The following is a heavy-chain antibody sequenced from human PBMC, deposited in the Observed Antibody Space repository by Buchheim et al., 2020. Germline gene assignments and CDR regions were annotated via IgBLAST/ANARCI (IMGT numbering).Heavy chain of an antibody. Sequence: EVQLLESGGGLVQPGGSLRLSCAASGFTFSSYAMSWVRQAPGKGLEWVSGISGSGGDTYYPDSVKGRFTISRANSKNTLYLKMNSLRAEDTAIYYCAKDQRVDIAMVTGFDYWGQGTL. CDR3: AKDQRVDIAMVTGFDY. D-gene: IGHD5-18*01. CDR1: GFTFSSYA. J-gene: IGHJ4*02. CDR2: ISGSGGDT. V-gene: IGHV3-23*01.